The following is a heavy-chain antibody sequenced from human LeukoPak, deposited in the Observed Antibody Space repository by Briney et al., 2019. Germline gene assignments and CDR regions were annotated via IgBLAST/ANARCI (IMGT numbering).Heavy chain of an antibody. CDR1: GGSISSSSYY. Sequence: SETLSLTCTVSGGSISSSSYYWGWIRQPPGKGLEWIGSIYYSGSTYYNPSLKSRVTISVDTSKNQFSLKLSSVTAADTAVYYCARLYRGGSYLDYYYYMDVWGKGTTVTISS. V-gene: IGHV4-39*01. J-gene: IGHJ6*03. D-gene: IGHD1-26*01. CDR2: IYYSGST. CDR3: ARLYRGGSYLDYYYYMDV.